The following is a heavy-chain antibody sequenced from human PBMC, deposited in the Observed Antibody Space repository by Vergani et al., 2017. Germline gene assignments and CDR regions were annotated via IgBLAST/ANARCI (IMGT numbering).Heavy chain of an antibody. D-gene: IGHD6-19*01. CDR2: VDPEDGET. Sequence: EVQLVQSGAEVKKPGATVKISCKVSGYTFTDYYMHWVQQAPGKGLEWMGLVDPEDGETIYAEKFQGRVTRTADTSTDTAYMELSSLRSEDTAVYYCATGTVWYSSGRSYGMDVWGQGTTVTVSS. V-gene: IGHV1-69-2*01. J-gene: IGHJ6*02. CDR3: ATGTVWYSSGRSYGMDV. CDR1: GYTFTDYY.